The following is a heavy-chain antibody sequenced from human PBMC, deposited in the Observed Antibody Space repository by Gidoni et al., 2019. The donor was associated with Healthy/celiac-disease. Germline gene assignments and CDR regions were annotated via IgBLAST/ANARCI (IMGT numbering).Heavy chain of an antibody. CDR1: GGSISSSSYY. V-gene: IGHV4-39*01. Sequence: QLQLQESGPGLVKPSETLSLTCTVSGGSISSSSYYWGWIRQPPGKGLEWIGSIYYSGSTYYNPSLKSRVTISVDTSKNQFSLKLSSVTAADTAVYYCASSVLRFLEWLSHLQSGWFDPWGQGTLVTVSS. D-gene: IGHD3-3*01. CDR2: IYYSGST. J-gene: IGHJ5*02. CDR3: ASSVLRFLEWLSHLQSGWFDP.